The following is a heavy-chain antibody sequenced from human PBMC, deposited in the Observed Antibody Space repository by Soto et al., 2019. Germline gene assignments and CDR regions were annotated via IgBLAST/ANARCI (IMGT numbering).Heavy chain of an antibody. V-gene: IGHV3-20*04. CDR1: GFTFGDYG. CDR2: INWNGGST. J-gene: IGHJ6*03. CDR3: ARGISDFWSGYYYYYCYMGV. Sequence: GGSLRLSCAASGFTFGDYGMSWVRQAPGKGLEWVSGINWNGGSTGYADSVKGRFTISRDNAKNSLYLQMNSLRAEDTALYYCARGISDFWSGYYYYYCYMGVWGKGTTVTVSS. D-gene: IGHD3-3*01.